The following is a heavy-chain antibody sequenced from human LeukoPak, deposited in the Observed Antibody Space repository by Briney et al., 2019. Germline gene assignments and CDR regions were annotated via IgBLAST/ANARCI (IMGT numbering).Heavy chain of an antibody. D-gene: IGHD5-18*01. J-gene: IGHJ4*02. CDR2: MHPSGTT. V-gene: IGHV4-59*08. Sequence: PSETLSLTCTVSGGSISGYYWSWIRQAPGRTLEWIAYMHPSGTTNLNPSLKSRVTVSLDTPKNQFYLKLTSVTATDTAVYYCARHEGSPGYNLLYWGQGTLVTVSS. CDR1: GGSISGYY. CDR3: ARHEGSPGYNLLY.